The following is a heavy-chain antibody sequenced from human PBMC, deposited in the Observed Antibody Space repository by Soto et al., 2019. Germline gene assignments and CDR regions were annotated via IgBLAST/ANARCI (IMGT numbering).Heavy chain of an antibody. Sequence: SETLSLTCTVSGGSLSSNGYYWSWSLQPPGKGLEWIVYIYYSGSTNYNHSLKRRVPLSVDTSNNQFSLTLSSVTAADTAVYYWARDTSLGVAAAGSHYYGMDVGGQWTTVTVSS. CDR1: GGSLSSNGYY. D-gene: IGHD6-13*01. CDR2: IYYSGST. V-gene: IGHV4-61*08. CDR3: ARDTSLGVAAAGSHYYGMDV. J-gene: IGHJ6*02.